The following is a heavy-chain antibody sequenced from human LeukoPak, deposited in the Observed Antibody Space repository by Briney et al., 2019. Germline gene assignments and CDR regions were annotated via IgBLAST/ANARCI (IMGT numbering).Heavy chain of an antibody. V-gene: IGHV4-34*01. Sequence: SETLSLTCAVYGVSFSNYYYSWIRQPPRKGLEWLGEINHSGSTNYNPSLKSRVTISIDTSKNQFSLKLSSVTAADTAVYYCARLYSYAATTPSWGQGTLVTVSS. D-gene: IGHD3-10*01. CDR2: INHSGST. CDR1: GVSFSNYY. CDR3: ARLYSYAATTPS. J-gene: IGHJ4*02.